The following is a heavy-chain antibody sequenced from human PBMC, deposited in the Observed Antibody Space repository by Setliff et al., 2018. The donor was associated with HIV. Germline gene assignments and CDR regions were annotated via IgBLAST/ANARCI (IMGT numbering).Heavy chain of an antibody. Sequence: ASVKVSCKASGYTFTSHYIHWVRQAPGQGLEWMGIINPSGNITNYAQRLQGRVTMTKDTSTSTVYMEVRSLRSEDTAVYYCARDDHYYDMGSILSDWFFDLWDRGTLVTVSS. J-gene: IGHJ2*01. CDR3: ARDDHYYDMGSILSDWFFDL. CDR2: INPSGNIT. D-gene: IGHD3-22*01. V-gene: IGHV1-46*01. CDR1: GYTFTSHY.